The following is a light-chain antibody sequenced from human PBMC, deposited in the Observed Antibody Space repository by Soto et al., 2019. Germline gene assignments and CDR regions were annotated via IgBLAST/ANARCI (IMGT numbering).Light chain of an antibody. Sequence: QSVLTQPASVSGSPGQSITISCTGTSSDVGAYNLVSWHQQHPGKAPKLMIYNVYDRPSGISYRFSGSKSGNTASLTISGLQGEDEADYYCSAYTASRTYVFGTGTKVTVL. CDR1: SSDVGAYNL. V-gene: IGLV2-14*03. CDR3: SAYTASRTYV. J-gene: IGLJ1*01. CDR2: NVY.